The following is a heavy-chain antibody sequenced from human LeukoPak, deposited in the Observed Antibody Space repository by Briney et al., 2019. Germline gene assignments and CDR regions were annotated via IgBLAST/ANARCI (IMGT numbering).Heavy chain of an antibody. Sequence: QTGGSLRLSCAASGFTFSSYGMSWVRQAPGKGLEWVSTISNSGGSTYYADSVKGRFTISRDNSKNTLYLQMNSLRAEDTAVYYCAKDQAETYYYDSSGCFDYWGQGTLVTVSS. CDR2: ISNSGGST. D-gene: IGHD3-22*01. CDR1: GFTFSSYG. V-gene: IGHV3-23*01. CDR3: AKDQAETYYYDSSGCFDY. J-gene: IGHJ4*02.